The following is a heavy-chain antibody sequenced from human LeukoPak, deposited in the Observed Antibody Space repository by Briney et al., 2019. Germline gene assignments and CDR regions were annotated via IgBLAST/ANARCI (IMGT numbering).Heavy chain of an antibody. V-gene: IGHV3-33*06. Sequence: PGGSLRLSCAASGFTFNNFAMQWVRQAPGKGMEWVALIWYDGSNQYYADSVKGRFTISRDNSKNTLFLQMNTLRAEDTALYYCAKSPITGADFYYYMDVWGKGTTVTVSS. CDR1: GFTFNNFA. CDR2: IWYDGSNQ. J-gene: IGHJ6*03. CDR3: AKSPITGADFYYYMDV. D-gene: IGHD1-20*01.